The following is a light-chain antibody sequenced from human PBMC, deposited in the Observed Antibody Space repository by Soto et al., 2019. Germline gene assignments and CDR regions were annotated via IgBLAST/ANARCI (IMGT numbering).Light chain of an antibody. J-gene: IGKJ1*01. CDR2: GAS. CDR3: QQYINWPRT. Sequence: EIVLTQSPVTLSVSPGERVTLSCRASQRLSSNLAWYQQRPCQAPRLLIYGASIRATDIPARFIGSGSGTEFTLTISSLQSEVFAVYYCQQYINWPRTFGQGTKVDIK. V-gene: IGKV3-15*01. CDR1: QRLSSN.